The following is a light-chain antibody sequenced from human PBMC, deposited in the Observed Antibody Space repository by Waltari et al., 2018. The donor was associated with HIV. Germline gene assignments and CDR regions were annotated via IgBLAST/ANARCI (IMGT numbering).Light chain of an antibody. CDR2: QSS. CDR1: KLGDTY. J-gene: IGLJ2*01. V-gene: IGLV3-1*01. CDR3: QAWDSSSAVV. Sequence: SYELTQSPSVSVSPGQTASITCSGDKLGDTYASWYQQKPGQSPVLVIYQSSKRPSEIPGRFSGSNSGDTATLTISGTQAGDEADYYCQAWDSSSAVVFGGGTKLTVL.